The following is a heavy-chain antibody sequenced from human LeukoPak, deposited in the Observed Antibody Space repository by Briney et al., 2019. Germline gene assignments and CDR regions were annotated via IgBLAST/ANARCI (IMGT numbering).Heavy chain of an antibody. CDR3: ARGLGYSYGTYYYYYMDV. D-gene: IGHD5-18*01. Sequence: ASVKVSCKASGYTFTSYDINWVRQATGQGLEWMGWMNPNSGNTGYAQKFQGRVTITRNTSISTAYMELSSLRSEDSAVYYCARGLGYSYGTYYYYYMDVWGKGTTVTVSS. CDR1: GYTFTSYD. CDR2: MNPNSGNT. V-gene: IGHV1-8*03. J-gene: IGHJ6*03.